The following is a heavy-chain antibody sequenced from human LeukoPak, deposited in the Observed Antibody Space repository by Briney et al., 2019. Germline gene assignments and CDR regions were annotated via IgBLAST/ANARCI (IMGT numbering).Heavy chain of an antibody. Sequence: PSETLSLTCTVSGGSIGTYSWNWIRQPPGKGLEWIGYIYYSGTTNYNPSLKSRVTISVDTSKNQFSLKLSSVTAADTAVYYCARHRSFSYFYFDYWGQGTLVTVSS. V-gene: IGHV4-59*08. CDR3: ARHRSFSYFYFDY. CDR1: GGSIGTYS. D-gene: IGHD2/OR15-2a*01. J-gene: IGHJ4*02. CDR2: IYYSGTT.